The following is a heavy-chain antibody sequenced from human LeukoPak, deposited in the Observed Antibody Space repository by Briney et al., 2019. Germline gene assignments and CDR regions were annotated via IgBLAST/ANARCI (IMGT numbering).Heavy chain of an antibody. J-gene: IGHJ3*02. CDR1: GDSISSAY. CDR2: LYVNGSP. Sequence: PSETLSLTCTVSGDSISSAYWGWIRQSAGKGLEYIGRLYVNGSPNSNPSLKSRVTMSLDTSKNQFSLKMTSVTAADSAIYFCARMPVPIHDAFDIWGRGTAVMVSS. D-gene: IGHD2-2*01. CDR3: ARMPVPIHDAFDI. V-gene: IGHV4-4*07.